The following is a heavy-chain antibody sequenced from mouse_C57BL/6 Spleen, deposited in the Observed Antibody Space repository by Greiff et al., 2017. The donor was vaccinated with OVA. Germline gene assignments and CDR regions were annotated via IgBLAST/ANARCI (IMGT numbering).Heavy chain of an antibody. CDR1: GYSITSGYY. V-gene: IGHV3-6*01. J-gene: IGHJ4*01. D-gene: IGHD3-3*01. Sequence: EVQLQESGPGLVKPSQSLSLTCSVTGYSITSGYYWNWIRQFPGNKLEWMGYISYDGSNNYNPTLKNRLSITRDTSKNQCFLKLNSVTTEDTATYYCAREGGQSSPHHWGQGTSVTVSS. CDR2: ISYDGSN. CDR3: AREGGQSSPHH.